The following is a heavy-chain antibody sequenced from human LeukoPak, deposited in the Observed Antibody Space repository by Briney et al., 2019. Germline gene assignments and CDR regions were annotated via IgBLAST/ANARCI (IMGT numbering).Heavy chain of an antibody. J-gene: IGHJ4*02. Sequence: ASVTVSCTASGYTFTAYYMHWVRQAPGQGREWMGWINPNSGGTNYAQKFQGRVTMTRDTSISTAYMELSRLRSDDTAVYYCARVDILTGYYYFDYWGQGTLVTVSS. CDR3: ARVDILTGYYYFDY. CDR1: GYTFTAYY. V-gene: IGHV1-2*02. D-gene: IGHD3-9*01. CDR2: INPNSGGT.